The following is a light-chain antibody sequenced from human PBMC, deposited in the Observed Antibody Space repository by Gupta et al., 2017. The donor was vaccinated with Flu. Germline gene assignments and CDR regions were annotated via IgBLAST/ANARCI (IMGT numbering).Light chain of an antibody. CDR3: SSYTSSSAWV. V-gene: IGLV2-14*01. Sequence: QSALTHPPPVSGSPAQWITISCTGTSSDVGGYNYVSWYQQHPGKAPKLMIYEVSNRPAGVSTRFSGSKSGNTASLTISGLQAEDEADYYCSSYTSSSAWVFGGGTKLTVL. J-gene: IGLJ3*02. CDR1: SSDVGGYNY. CDR2: EVS.